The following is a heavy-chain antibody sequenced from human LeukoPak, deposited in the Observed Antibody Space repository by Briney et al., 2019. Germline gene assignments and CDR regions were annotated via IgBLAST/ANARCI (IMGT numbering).Heavy chain of an antibody. D-gene: IGHD6-19*01. CDR1: GFTFTGYY. Sequence: ASVKVSCKASGFTFTGYYMHWVRQAPGQGLEGMGWINPNSGGTNYAQKFQGRVTMTRDTSISTAYMELSRLRSDDTAVYYCARGPYSSGWYYFDYWGQGTLVTVSS. CDR2: INPNSGGT. V-gene: IGHV1-2*02. J-gene: IGHJ4*02. CDR3: ARGPYSSGWYYFDY.